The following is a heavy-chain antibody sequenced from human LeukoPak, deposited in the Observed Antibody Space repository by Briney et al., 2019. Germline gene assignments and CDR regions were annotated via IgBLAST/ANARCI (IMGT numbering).Heavy chain of an antibody. CDR2: INPNSGGT. V-gene: IGHV1-2*02. Sequence: ASVKVSCKASGYTFTGYYMHWVRQAPGQGLEWMGWINPNSGGTNYAQKFQGRVTMTRDTSISTAYMELSRLRSDDTAVYYCARDRDTAMPLGYWGQGTLVTVSS. CDR1: GYTFTGYY. CDR3: ARDRDTAMPLGY. J-gene: IGHJ4*02. D-gene: IGHD5-18*01.